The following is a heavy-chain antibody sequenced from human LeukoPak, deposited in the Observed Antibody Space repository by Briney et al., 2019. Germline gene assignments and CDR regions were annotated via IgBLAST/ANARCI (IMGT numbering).Heavy chain of an antibody. CDR1: GGSISSYY. Sequence: SETLSLTCTVSGGSISSYYWSWIRQPPGKGLEWIGYIYYSGSTNYNPSLKSRVTISVDTSKNQFSLKLSSVTAADTAVYYCARYSPIGEDFYYWGQGTLVTVSS. V-gene: IGHV4-59*01. CDR2: IYYSGST. CDR3: ARYSPIGEDFYY. J-gene: IGHJ4*02. D-gene: IGHD3-10*01.